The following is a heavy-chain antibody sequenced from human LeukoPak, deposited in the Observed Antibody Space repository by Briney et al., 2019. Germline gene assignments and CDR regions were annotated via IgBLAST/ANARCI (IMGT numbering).Heavy chain of an antibody. CDR3: ARDALQFDI. CDR1: GVTFSSYW. CDR2: IKEDGSEK. D-gene: IGHD2-15*01. J-gene: IGHJ3*02. V-gene: IGHV3-7*01. Sequence: GGSLRLSCAASGVTFSSYWMSWVRQAPGKGLEWVANIKEDGSEKYYVDSVKGRFTISRDNAKNSLYLQMNSLRAEDTAVYYCARDALQFDIWGQGTMVTVSS.